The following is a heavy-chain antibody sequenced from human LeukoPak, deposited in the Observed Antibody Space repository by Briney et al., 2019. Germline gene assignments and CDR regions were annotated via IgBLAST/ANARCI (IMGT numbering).Heavy chain of an antibody. CDR2: ISSSGSTI. V-gene: IGHV3-48*04. CDR1: GFTFSSYS. CDR3: ARTLLYSSSWYLDP. D-gene: IGHD6-13*01. J-gene: IGHJ5*02. Sequence: PGGSQRLSCAASGFTFSSYSMNWVRQAPGKGLEWVSYISSSGSTIYYADSVKGRFTISRDNAKNSLYLQMNSLRAEDTAVYYCARTLLYSSSWYLDPWGQGTLVTVSS.